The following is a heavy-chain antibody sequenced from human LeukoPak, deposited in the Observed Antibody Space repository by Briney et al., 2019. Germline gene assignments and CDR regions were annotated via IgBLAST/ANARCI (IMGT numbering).Heavy chain of an antibody. D-gene: IGHD6-19*01. V-gene: IGHV3-23*01. CDR3: ARESGGWYWTPRYLSPYYFDY. CDR2: ISGGGGST. Sequence: GGSLRLSCAASGFTFTSYSMNWVRQAPGKGLEWVSTISGGGGSTYYADSVKGRFTISRDNSKNTLYLQVNSLRAEDTAVYYCARESGGWYWTPRYLSPYYFDYWGQGTLVTVSS. CDR1: GFTFTSYS. J-gene: IGHJ4*02.